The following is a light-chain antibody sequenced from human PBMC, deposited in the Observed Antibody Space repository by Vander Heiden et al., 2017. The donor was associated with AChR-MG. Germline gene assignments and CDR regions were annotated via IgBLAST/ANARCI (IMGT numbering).Light chain of an antibody. J-gene: IGLJ2*01. CDR3: SSYTTGSTLVV. CDR1: GNDVGYYNR. CDR2: EVN. Sequence: QSALTQPPSVSGSPGQSVTISCAGTGNDVGYYNRVSWYQQPPGTAPKLIIFEVNNRPSEVPHRFFGSKSGNTAALTISGLQAEDEADYYCSSYTTGSTLVVFGGGTKLTVL. V-gene: IGLV2-18*02.